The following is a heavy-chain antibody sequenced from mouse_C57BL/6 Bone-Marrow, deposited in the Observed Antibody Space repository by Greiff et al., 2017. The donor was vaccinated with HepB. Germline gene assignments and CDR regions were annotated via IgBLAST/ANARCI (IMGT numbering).Heavy chain of an antibody. CDR2: INPSTGGT. CDR1: GYSFTGYY. D-gene: IGHD3-2*02. V-gene: IGHV1-42*01. CDR3: ARGLRLRYAMDY. J-gene: IGHJ4*01. Sequence: EVQLQQSGPELVKPGASVKISCKASGYSFTGYYMNWVKQSPEKSLEWIGEINPSTGGTTYNQKFKAKATLTVDKSSSTAYMQLKSLTSEDSAVYYCARGLRLRYAMDYWGQGTSVTVSS.